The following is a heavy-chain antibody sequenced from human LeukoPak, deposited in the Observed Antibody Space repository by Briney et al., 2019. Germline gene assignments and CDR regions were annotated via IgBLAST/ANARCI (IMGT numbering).Heavy chain of an antibody. D-gene: IGHD5-24*01. V-gene: IGHV3-7*01. CDR1: GFTFSRYW. Sequence: GGSLRLSCAASGFTFSRYWMSWVRQAPGKGLEWVANIKQDGSEKYYVDSVKGRFTISRDSAKNSLFLQMNSLRAGDTAVYYCTRDDGYTHDYWGQGTLVTVSS. CDR3: TRDDGYTHDY. CDR2: IKQDGSEK. J-gene: IGHJ4*02.